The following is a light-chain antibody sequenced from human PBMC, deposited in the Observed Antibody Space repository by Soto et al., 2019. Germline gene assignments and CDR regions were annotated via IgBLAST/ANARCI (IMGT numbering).Light chain of an antibody. V-gene: IGLV2-8*01. CDR2: EVS. CDR3: SSYAGSNIYV. J-gene: IGLJ1*01. CDR1: SSDVGGYNY. Sequence: VLTQPPSASGSPGQSVTISRTGTSSDVGGYNYVSWYQQHPGKAPKLMIYEVSKRPSGVPDRFSGSKSGNTASLTVSGLQAEDEADYYCSSYAGSNIYVFGTGTKVTVL.